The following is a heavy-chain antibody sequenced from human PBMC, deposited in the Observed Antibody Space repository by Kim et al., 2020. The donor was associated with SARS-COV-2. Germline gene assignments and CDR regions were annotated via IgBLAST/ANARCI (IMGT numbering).Heavy chain of an antibody. D-gene: IGHD5-12*01. J-gene: IGHJ4*02. V-gene: IGHV3-30*07. Sequence: TYQNQADSVKGRLNISRKNSKNTVDLQMNSLRVQDTAVYYCARAREKSFDYRGQGTLVTLSS. CDR3: ARAREKSFDY. CDR2: TYQ.